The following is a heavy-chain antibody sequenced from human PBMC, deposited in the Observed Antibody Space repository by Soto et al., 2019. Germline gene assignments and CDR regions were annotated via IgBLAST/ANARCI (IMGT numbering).Heavy chain of an antibody. V-gene: IGHV3-23*01. D-gene: IGHD6-19*01. CDR2: ISGSGNST. J-gene: IGHJ5*02. CDR1: GITFSSYG. Sequence: WSLRLSCAASGITFSSYGFSWVRQAAGKGLEWVSGISGSGNSTYYADSVKGRFSFSRDNSKNTVYLQMSSLRAEDTAIYYCAKYAYNTGWNLQFDPWGQGTLVTV. CDR3: AKYAYNTGWNLQFDP.